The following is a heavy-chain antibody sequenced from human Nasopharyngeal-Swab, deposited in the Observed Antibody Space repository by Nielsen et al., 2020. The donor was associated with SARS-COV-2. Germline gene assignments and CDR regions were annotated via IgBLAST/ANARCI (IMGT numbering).Heavy chain of an antibody. Sequence: SVKVSCKASGGTFSSYAISWVRQAPGQGLEWMGGIIPIFGTANYAQKFQGRVTITADESTSTAYMELSSLRSEDTAVYYCARDLYYDSSGHWYYYYGMDVWGQGTTVTVSS. CDR2: IIPIFGTA. V-gene: IGHV1-69*13. CDR3: ARDLYYDSSGHWYYYYGMDV. D-gene: IGHD3-22*01. CDR1: GGTFSSYA. J-gene: IGHJ6*02.